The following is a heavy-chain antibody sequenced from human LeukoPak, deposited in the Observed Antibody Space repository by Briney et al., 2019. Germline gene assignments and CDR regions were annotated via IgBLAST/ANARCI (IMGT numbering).Heavy chain of an antibody. Sequence: KASETLSLTCTVSGGSISSSSYYWGWIRQPPGKGLEWIGSIYYSGSTYYNPSLKSRVTISVDTSKNQFSLKLSSVTAADTAVYYCARVSGSSSSLRGRRDYNDYWGQGTLVTVSS. CDR2: IYYSGST. D-gene: IGHD6-6*01. V-gene: IGHV4-39*01. CDR3: ARVSGSSSSLRGRRDYNDY. J-gene: IGHJ4*02. CDR1: GGSISSSSYY.